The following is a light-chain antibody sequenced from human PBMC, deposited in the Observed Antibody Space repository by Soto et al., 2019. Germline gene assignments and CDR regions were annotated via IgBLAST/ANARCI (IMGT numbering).Light chain of an antibody. CDR1: QSLLYSSNNKNY. V-gene: IGKV4-1*01. J-gene: IGKJ2*01. CDR2: WAS. CDR3: QQYYNTLPYT. Sequence: DIVMTQSPDSLAVSLGERATINCKSSQSLLYSSNNKNYLAWYQQKPGQPPKLLIYWASTRESGVPDRFSGSGSGSDFTLTISSLQAEDVAVYYCQQYYNTLPYTFGQGTKVEIK.